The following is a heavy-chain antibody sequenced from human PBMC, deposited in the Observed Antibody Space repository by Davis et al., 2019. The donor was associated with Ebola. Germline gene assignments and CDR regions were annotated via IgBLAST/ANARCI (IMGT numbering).Heavy chain of an antibody. CDR1: GFTFSSYS. Sequence: GESLKISCAASGFTFSSYSMNWVRQAPGKGLEWVSYISSSSSTIYYADSVKGRFTISRDNAKNSLYLQMNSLRDEDTAVYYCASGTVVVPAAFDYWGQGTLVTVSS. CDR2: ISSSSSTI. D-gene: IGHD2-2*01. J-gene: IGHJ4*02. V-gene: IGHV3-48*02. CDR3: ASGTVVVPAAFDY.